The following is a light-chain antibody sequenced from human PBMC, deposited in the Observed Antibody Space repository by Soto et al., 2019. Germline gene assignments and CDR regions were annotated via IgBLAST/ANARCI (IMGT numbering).Light chain of an antibody. CDR2: DAS. J-gene: IGKJ1*01. CDR3: QKYNSAPWT. V-gene: IGKV3-11*01. CDR1: QSVATY. Sequence: EIVLTQSPATLSSSPGERATLSCRASQSVATYLAWHQQKPGQAPRLLIYDASNRATGVPARFSGSGSGTDFTLTISGLEPEDVATYYCQKYNSAPWTFGQGTKVDIK.